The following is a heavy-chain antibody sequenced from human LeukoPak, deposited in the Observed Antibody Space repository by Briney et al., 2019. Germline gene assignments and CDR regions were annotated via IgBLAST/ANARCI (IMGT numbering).Heavy chain of an antibody. Sequence: ASVKVSCKASGYTFTSYDINWVRQATGQGLEWMGWMNPNSGNTGYAQKFQGRVTMTRNTSISTAYMELSSLRSEDTAVYYCARGPHSSGRARPAEYFQHWGQGTLVTVSS. D-gene: IGHD6-19*01. CDR2: MNPNSGNT. V-gene: IGHV1-8*01. CDR1: GYTFTSYD. J-gene: IGHJ1*01. CDR3: ARGPHSSGRARPAEYFQH.